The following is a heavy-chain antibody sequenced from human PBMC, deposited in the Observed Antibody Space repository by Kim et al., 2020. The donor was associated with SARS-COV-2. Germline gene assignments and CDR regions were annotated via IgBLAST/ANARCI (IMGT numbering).Heavy chain of an antibody. CDR3: ARVFGLFDY. D-gene: IGHD3-10*01. V-gene: IGHV4-30-2*04. J-gene: IGHJ4*02. Sequence: PSPKSRVTISVATSKNQFSLKLSSVTAADTAVYYCARVFGLFDYWGQGTLVTVSS.